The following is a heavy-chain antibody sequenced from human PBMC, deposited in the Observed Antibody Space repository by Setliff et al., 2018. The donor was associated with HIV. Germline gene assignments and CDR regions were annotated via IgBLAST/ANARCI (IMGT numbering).Heavy chain of an antibody. CDR3: ARGFSXDYVFTGYIXV. D-gene: IGHD3-3*01. CDR1: GGSLSGYY. V-gene: IGHV4-34*01. CDR2: INHRGRT. J-gene: IGHJ6*03. Sequence: SETLSLTCAVXGGSLSGYYWSWIRQAPGKGLEWIGEINHRGRTRYNPSLKSRVXISVETSKNQFXXRVDSVTAADTAFYYCARGFSXDYVFTGYIXVWGKGT.